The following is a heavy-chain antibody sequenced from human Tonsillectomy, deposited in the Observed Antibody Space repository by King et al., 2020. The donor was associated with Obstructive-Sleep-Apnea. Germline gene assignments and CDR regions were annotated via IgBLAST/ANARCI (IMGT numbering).Heavy chain of an antibody. CDR2: IYYSGST. CDR3: ARVRGYGDYVCFDY. D-gene: IGHD4-17*01. CDR1: SGSISSGGFY. V-gene: IGHV4-31*03. J-gene: IGHJ4*02. Sequence: VQLQESGPGLVKPSQTLSLTCTVSSGSISSGGFYWSWIRQHPAKGLEWIGYIYYSGSTYYNPSLKSRVIISVDTSKNQFSLKLSSVTDADTAVYYCARVRGYGDYVCFDYWGQGTLVTVSS.